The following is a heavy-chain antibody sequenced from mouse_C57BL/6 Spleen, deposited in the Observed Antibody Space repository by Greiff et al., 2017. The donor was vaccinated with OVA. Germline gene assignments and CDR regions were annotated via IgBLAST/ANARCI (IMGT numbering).Heavy chain of an antibody. D-gene: IGHD6-1*01. Sequence: QVQLQQPGAELVRPGSSVKLSCKASGYTFTSYWMDWVKQRPGQGLEWIGNIYPSDSETHYNQKFKDKATLTVDKSSSTAYMQLSSRTSEDSAVYYCARSQDGFDDWGRGTTLTVSS. CDR3: ARSQDGFDD. CDR1: GYTFTSYW. CDR2: IYPSDSET. V-gene: IGHV1-61*01. J-gene: IGHJ2*01.